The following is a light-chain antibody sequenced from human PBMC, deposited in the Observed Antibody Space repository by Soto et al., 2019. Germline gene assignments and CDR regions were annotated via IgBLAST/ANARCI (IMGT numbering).Light chain of an antibody. J-gene: IGKJ1*01. CDR2: GAS. CDR3: QQYGDSPDTDRWT. CDR1: QSVRSSS. Sequence: EIVLTQSPGTLSLSPGERASLFCRASQSVRSSSLAWYQQKRGQPPRLLIHGASSRATGIPDRFSGSGSGTYFTLTISRLEPEDFAVYFCQQYGDSPDTDRWTFGQGTKVEIK. V-gene: IGKV3-20*01.